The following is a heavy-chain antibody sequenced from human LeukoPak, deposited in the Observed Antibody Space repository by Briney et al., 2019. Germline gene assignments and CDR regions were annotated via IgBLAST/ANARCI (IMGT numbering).Heavy chain of an antibody. D-gene: IGHD6-13*01. CDR3: ARETLHEYSSSWYDAFDI. V-gene: IGHV3-74*01. CDR1: GFTFSSYW. CDR2: INSDGSNT. Sequence: QPGGSLRLSCAASGFTFSSYWMNWVRQAPGKGLVWVSRINSDGSNTKYADSVKGRFTISRDNAKNSLYLQMNSLRAEDTAVYYCARETLHEYSSSWYDAFDIWGQGTMVTVSS. J-gene: IGHJ3*02.